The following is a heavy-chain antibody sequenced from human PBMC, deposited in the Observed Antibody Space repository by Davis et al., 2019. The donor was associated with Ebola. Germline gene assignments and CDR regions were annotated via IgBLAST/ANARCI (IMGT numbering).Heavy chain of an antibody. V-gene: IGHV3-73*01. CDR1: GFTFSASA. CDR2: IRTKANSYAT. J-gene: IGHJ6*02. D-gene: IGHD2-2*01. CDR3: ATPLGYCISTTCYATLMNGMDV. Sequence: GESLKISCAASGFTFSASAMHWVRQASGKGLEWVGRIRTKANSYATEYAASVKGRFTISRDDSKNTVYLQMNSLKTEDTAIYYCATPLGYCISTTCYATLMNGMDVWGQGTTVTVSS.